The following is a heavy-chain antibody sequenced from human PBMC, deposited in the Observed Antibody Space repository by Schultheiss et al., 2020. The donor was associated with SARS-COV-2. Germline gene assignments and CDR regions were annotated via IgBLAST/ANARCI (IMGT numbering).Heavy chain of an antibody. Sequence: SVKVSCKASGGTFSSYAISWVRQAPGQGLEWMGGIIPIFGTANYAQKFQGRVTITADKSTSTAYMELSSLRSEDTAVYYCARGRNNYGLWKIGYCSSTSCYAGLFFCLRWDYWGQGTLVTVSS. CDR2: IIPIFGTA. J-gene: IGHJ4*02. CDR3: ARGRNNYGLWKIGYCSSTSCYAGLFFCLRWDY. CDR1: GGTFSSYA. V-gene: IGHV1-69*06. D-gene: IGHD2-2*01.